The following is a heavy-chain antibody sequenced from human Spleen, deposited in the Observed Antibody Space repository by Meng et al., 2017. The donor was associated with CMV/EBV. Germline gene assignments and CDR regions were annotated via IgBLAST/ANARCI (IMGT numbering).Heavy chain of an antibody. D-gene: IGHD3-3*01. Sequence: YRMGCVRQAPGKGLEWISSISTGSRYIYYAASVKGHFTTSRDTAKNSLYLQMNSLRAEDTAVYYCARERGNYDFWSGYYPRNWFDPWGQGILVTVSS. J-gene: IGHJ5*02. V-gene: IGHV3-21*01. CDR2: ISTGSRYI. CDR1: YR. CDR3: ARERGNYDFWSGYYPRNWFDP.